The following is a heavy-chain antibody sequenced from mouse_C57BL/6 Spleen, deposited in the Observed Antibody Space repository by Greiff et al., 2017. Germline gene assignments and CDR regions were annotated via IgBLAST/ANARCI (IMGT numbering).Heavy chain of an antibody. V-gene: IGHV14-2*01. CDR1: GFNIKDYY. Sequence: EVQLQQSGAELVKPGASVKLSCTASGFNIKDYYMHWVKQRTEQGLEWIGRIDPEDGETKYAPKFQGKATITADTSSNTAYLQLSSLTSEDTAVYNCAVYYYGSSPYWDAMDYWGQGTSVTVSS. CDR2: IDPEDGET. J-gene: IGHJ4*01. D-gene: IGHD1-1*01. CDR3: AVYYYGSSPYWDAMDY.